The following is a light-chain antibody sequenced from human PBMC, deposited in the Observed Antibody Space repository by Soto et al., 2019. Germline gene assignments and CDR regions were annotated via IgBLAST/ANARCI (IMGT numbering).Light chain of an antibody. J-gene: IGKJ5*01. CDR1: QGISRR. V-gene: IGKV1-12*01. CDR2: TAS. CDR3: QQYYRSSIT. Sequence: DIQMTQSPSSVSASVGDRVTITFRASQGISRRLAWYQQKPGKAPKLLIYTASRLQSGVPSRFSGTGSGTEFTLTISSLQPDDFETYYCQQYYRSSITFGQGTRLEIK.